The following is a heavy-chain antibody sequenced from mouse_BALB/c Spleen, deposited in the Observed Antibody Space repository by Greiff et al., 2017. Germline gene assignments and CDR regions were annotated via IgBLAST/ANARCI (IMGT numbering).Heavy chain of an antibody. V-gene: IGHV5-9-3*01. J-gene: IGHJ2*01. CDR2: ISSGGSYT. CDR3: ARQLDY. Sequence: EVQLQESGGGLVKPGGSLKLSCAASGFTFSSYAMSWVRQTPEKRLEWVATISSGGSYTYYPDSVKGRFTISRDNAKNTLYLQMSSLRSEDTAMYYCARQLDYWGQGTTLTVSS. CDR1: GFTFSSYA.